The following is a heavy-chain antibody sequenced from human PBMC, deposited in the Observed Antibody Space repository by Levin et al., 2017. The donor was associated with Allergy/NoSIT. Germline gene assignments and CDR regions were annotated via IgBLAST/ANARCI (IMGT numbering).Heavy chain of an antibody. V-gene: IGHV3-74*01. J-gene: IGHJ6*02. D-gene: IGHD6-19*01. CDR3: ARGWYYGMDV. CDR2: IYSDESNT. CDR1: GFTFNGFW. Sequence: GESLKISCAASGFTFNGFWMHWVRQVPGKGLVWVSRIYSDESNTAYADSVKGRFTISRDNAKNTLFLQMNSLRAEDTVVYYCARGWYYGMDVWGQGTTVTVSS.